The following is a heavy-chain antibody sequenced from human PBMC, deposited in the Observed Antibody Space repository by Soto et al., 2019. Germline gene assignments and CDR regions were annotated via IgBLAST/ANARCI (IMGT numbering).Heavy chain of an antibody. V-gene: IGHV3-23*01. CDR2: ISGRGENT. CDR3: VKDRGTGDYGVNAVDI. CDR1: GFTFSVFA. J-gene: IGHJ3*02. Sequence: DVQLLECGGGLVQPGGSLRLSCAASGFTFSVFAMSWVRQAPGTGLELVSTISGRGENTYYADSVKGRFTISRDNSKNTLNLQMNSPRGEDTAVYYCVKDRGTGDYGVNAVDIWGQCTMVTVAS. D-gene: IGHD7-27*01.